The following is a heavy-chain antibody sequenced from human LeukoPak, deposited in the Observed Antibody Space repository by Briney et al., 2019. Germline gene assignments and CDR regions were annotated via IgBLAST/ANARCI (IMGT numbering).Heavy chain of an antibody. CDR3: ARDWARYRYCSSTSCQLDAFDI. Sequence: SVKVSCKASGYTFTSYAISWVRQAPGQGLEWMGGIIPIFGTANYAQKFQGRVTITADESTSTAYMELSSLRSEDTAVYYCARDWARYRYCSSTSCQLDAFDIWGKGTTVTVSS. V-gene: IGHV1-69*13. J-gene: IGHJ3*02. CDR1: GYTFTSYA. D-gene: IGHD2-2*01. CDR2: IIPIFGTA.